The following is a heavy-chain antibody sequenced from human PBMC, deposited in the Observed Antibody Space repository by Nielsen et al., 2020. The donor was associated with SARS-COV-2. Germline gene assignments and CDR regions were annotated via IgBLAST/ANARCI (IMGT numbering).Heavy chain of an antibody. CDR1: GFSFNDYW. CDR3: ARDLSVGDYGDY. V-gene: IGHV3-7*01. CDR2: INKDGSEG. J-gene: IGHJ4*02. Sequence: GESLKISCAASGFSFNDYWMNWVRQAPGKGLEWVANINKDGSEGYYVDSVKGRFTISRDNGKNTLNLQLNRLRGEDTAVYYCARDLSVGDYGDYWGQGTLVTVSS. D-gene: IGHD4-17*01.